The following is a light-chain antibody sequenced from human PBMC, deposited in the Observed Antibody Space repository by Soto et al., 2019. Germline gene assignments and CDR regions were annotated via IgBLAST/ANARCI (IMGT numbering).Light chain of an antibody. J-gene: IGLJ2*01. CDR2: KDT. Sequence: SYELTQPSSVSVSPGQTARITCSGDLLAQKFARWSQQKPGQAPVLLIFKDTERPSGIPERFSGSSSGTTVTLTISGAQVEDEADYYCYSAADNRLVIFGGGTKLTVL. CDR1: LLAQKF. V-gene: IGLV3-27*01. CDR3: YSAADNRLVI.